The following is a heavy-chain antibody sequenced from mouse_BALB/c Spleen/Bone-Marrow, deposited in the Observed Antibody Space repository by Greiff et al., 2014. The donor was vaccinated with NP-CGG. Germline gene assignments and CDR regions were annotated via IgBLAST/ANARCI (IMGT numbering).Heavy chain of an antibody. V-gene: IGHV14-3*02. CDR2: IDPASGHI. Sequence: EVQLVESGAELVKPGASVKLSCTASGFNIKDTYIHWVKQRPEQGLEWIGRIDPASGHIKYDPKFQGKAPITVDTSSNTAYLQLSSLTSEDTAVYYCARGGLRGDALDCWGQGTSVTVSS. CDR3: ARGGLRGDALDC. J-gene: IGHJ4*01. D-gene: IGHD2-4*01. CDR1: GFNIKDTY.